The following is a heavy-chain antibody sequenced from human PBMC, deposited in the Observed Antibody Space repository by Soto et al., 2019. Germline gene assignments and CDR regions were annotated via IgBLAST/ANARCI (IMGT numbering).Heavy chain of an antibody. CDR3: ARGGVLALGY. CDR2: MYYSGST. J-gene: IGHJ4*02. Sequence: PSETLSLTCTVSGGSITSYYWSWIRQPPGKGLEWIGYMYYSGSTNYNPSLKSRVTILVDRSKNQFSLKLSSVTAADTAVYYCARGGVLALGYWGQGTLVTVSS. CDR1: GGSITSYY. V-gene: IGHV4-59*12. D-gene: IGHD6-13*01.